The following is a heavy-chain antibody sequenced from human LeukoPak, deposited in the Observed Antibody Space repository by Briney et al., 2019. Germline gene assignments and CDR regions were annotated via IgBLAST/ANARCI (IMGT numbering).Heavy chain of an antibody. CDR3: AREDDYGDYTGGYGMDV. J-gene: IGHJ6*02. CDR1: GYTFTNYY. Sequence: ASVKVSCKASGYTFTNYYLHWVRQAPGQGLEWMGWINPHSGGTNYAQKFQGRVTMTRDTSISTAYMELSSLRSEDTAVYYCAREDDYGDYTGGYGMDVWGQGTTVTVSS. V-gene: IGHV1-2*02. D-gene: IGHD4-17*01. CDR2: INPHSGGT.